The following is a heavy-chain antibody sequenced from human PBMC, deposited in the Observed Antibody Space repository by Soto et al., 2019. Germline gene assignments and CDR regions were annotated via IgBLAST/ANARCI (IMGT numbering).Heavy chain of an antibody. Sequence: GESLKIYCKGSGYNFANYWIGWVRQMPGKGLEWMGIIYPGDSDTRYSPSFQGQVTISVDKSISTAYLHWSRLKAPDTAMYYCARGIVVVNVTNAFDIWGQGTMVTVSS. CDR1: GYNFANYW. CDR2: IYPGDSDT. J-gene: IGHJ3*02. CDR3: ARGIVVVNVTNAFDI. V-gene: IGHV5-51*01. D-gene: IGHD2-21*01.